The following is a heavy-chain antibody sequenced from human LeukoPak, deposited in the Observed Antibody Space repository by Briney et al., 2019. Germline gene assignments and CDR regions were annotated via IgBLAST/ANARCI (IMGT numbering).Heavy chain of an antibody. CDR2: INHSGST. V-gene: IGHV4-34*01. CDR1: GGSFSGYY. CDR3: ARAKTYYYGSGSYYIYYYYGMDV. Sequence: SETLSLTCAVYGGSFSGYYRSWIRQPPGKGLEWIGEINHSGSTNYNPSLKSRVTISVDTSKNQFSLKLSSVTAADTAVYYCARAKTYYYGSGSYYIYYYYGMDVWGQGTTVTVSS. D-gene: IGHD3-10*01. J-gene: IGHJ6*02.